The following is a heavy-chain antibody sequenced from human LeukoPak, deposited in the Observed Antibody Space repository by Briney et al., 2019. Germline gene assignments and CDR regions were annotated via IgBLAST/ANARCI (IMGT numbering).Heavy chain of an antibody. CDR1: GFTFTTYW. CDR2: ISGSGSST. Sequence: GGSLRLSCAASGFTFTTYWIRWVRQAPGEGLEWVSAISGSGSSTYYADSVKGRFTISRDNSKNTLYLQMNSLRAEDTAVYYCAKGLEGVLRYFVWLFGPEDYWGQGTLVTVSS. J-gene: IGHJ4*02. V-gene: IGHV3-23*01. CDR3: AKGLEGVLRYFVWLFGPEDY. D-gene: IGHD3-9*01.